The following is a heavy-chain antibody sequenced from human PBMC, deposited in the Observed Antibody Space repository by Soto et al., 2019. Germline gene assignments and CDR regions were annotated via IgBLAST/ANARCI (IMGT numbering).Heavy chain of an antibody. J-gene: IGHJ4*02. Sequence: QMQLQESGPGLVKASETLSLTCSVSGGSFSNYYWGWIRQAPGKGLEWIGSIYSSGTTNYNPSLKSRVIISIESSKSQFSLRLNSVTVADSAVYYCASGAPSRYWGQGVLVTVSS. CDR2: IYSSGTT. D-gene: IGHD4-17*01. V-gene: IGHV4-4*08. CDR1: GGSFSNYY. CDR3: ASGAPSRY.